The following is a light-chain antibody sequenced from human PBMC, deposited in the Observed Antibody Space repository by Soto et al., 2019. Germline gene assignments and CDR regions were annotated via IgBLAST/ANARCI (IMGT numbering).Light chain of an antibody. Sequence: EIVLTQSPATLSLSPGERATLSCRASQSVSSLLAWYQQKSGQPPRLLISDASNRATGVPARFSGSGSGTDFTLIISSLEPEDFDVYYCQQRSNWPLSLGGGTKVDIK. CDR2: DAS. CDR1: QSVSSL. V-gene: IGKV3-11*01. J-gene: IGKJ4*01. CDR3: QQRSNWPLS.